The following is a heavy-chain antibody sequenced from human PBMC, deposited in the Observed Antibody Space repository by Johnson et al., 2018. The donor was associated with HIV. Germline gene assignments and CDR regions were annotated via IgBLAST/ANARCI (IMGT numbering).Heavy chain of an antibody. V-gene: IGHV3-30*02. CDR1: GFTFSTYG. CDR2: IRYDGGSK. Sequence: QVQLVESGGGVVQPGRSLRLSCAASGFTFSTYGMHWVRQAPGKGLEWVAFIRYDGGSKYYADSVRGRFPISRDISKNTLYLQMNSLRSEDTAVYYCAKPVMTAIAPLDVFDIWGQGTMVTVSS. D-gene: IGHD2-21*02. J-gene: IGHJ3*02. CDR3: AKPVMTAIAPLDVFDI.